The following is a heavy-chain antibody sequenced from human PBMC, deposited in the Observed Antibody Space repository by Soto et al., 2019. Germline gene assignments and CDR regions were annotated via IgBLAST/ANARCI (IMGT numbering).Heavy chain of an antibody. V-gene: IGHV4-59*01. CDR2: IYYSGST. CDR3: ARGGAAAGHYYYYGMDV. J-gene: IGHJ6*02. Sequence: SETLSLTCTVSGGSISSYYWSWIRQPPGKGLEWIGYIYYSGSTNYNPSLKSRVTISVDTSKNQFSLKLSSVTAADTAVYYCARGGAAAGHYYYYGMDVWGQGTTVTVSS. CDR1: GGSISSYY. D-gene: IGHD6-13*01.